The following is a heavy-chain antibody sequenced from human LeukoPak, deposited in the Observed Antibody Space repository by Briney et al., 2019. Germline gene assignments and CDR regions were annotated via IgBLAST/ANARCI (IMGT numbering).Heavy chain of an antibody. V-gene: IGHV3-74*01. CDR1: GFTFSTYW. D-gene: IGHD3-3*01. J-gene: IGHJ1*01. Sequence: GGSLRLSCAASGFTFSTYWMHWVRHAPGKGLVWVSRIKSDGSTNYADSVKGRFTISRDNAKSTLSLQMNSLRPEDTGVYYCARAPSEIGGYYPEYFRHWGQGTLVTVSS. CDR3: ARAPSEIGGYYPEYFRH. CDR2: IKSDGST.